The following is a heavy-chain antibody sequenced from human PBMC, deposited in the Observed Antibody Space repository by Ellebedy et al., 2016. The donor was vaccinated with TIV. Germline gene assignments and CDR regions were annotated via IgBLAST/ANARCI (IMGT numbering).Heavy chain of an antibody. CDR2: ISAYNGNT. V-gene: IGHV1-18*01. Sequence: ASVKVSCXASGYTFTSYGISWVRQAPGQGLEWMGWISAYNGNTNYAQKLQGRVTMTRDTSISTAYMELSRLRSDDTAVYYCARIWENNWNAGDYWGQGTLVTVSS. D-gene: IGHD1-20*01. J-gene: IGHJ4*02. CDR3: ARIWENNWNAGDY. CDR1: GYTFTSYG.